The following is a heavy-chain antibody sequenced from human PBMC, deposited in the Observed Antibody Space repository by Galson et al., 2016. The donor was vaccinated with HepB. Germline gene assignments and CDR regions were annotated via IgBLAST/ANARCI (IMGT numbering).Heavy chain of an antibody. J-gene: IGHJ4*02. V-gene: IGHV3-30*19. CDR3: AKLDCGRDCPRDD. Sequence: LRLSCAASGFTFSRYGMHWIRQAPGKGLEWVAVISYDGGDKHYADSVKGRFTVSRDNSKNTLFLQMNSLRVEDTAVYYCAKLDCGRDCPRDDWGQGTQVTVS. CDR2: ISYDGGDK. CDR1: GFTFSRYG. D-gene: IGHD2-21*02.